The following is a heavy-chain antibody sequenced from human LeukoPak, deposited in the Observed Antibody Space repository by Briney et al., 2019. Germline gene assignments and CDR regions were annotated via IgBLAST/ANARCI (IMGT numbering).Heavy chain of an antibody. CDR1: GGSISSYY. J-gene: IGHJ4*02. Sequence: SETLSLTCTVSGGSISSYYWSWIRQPPGKGLEWIGYIYYSGSTNYNPSLKSRVTISVDTSKNQFSLKLSSVTAADTAVYYCARGTRYSSGWYYFDYWGQGTLVTVSS. D-gene: IGHD6-19*01. CDR2: IYYSGST. CDR3: ARGTRYSSGWYYFDY. V-gene: IGHV4-59*01.